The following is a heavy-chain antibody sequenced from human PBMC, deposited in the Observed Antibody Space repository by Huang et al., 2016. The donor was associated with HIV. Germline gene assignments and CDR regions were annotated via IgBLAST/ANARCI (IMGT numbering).Heavy chain of an antibody. CDR1: GFSFRSYT. Sequence: ELQLVQSGGGLVKPGESLRLSCPASGFSFRSYTWAWFRQTPVKVLDCVASISRSGSSMSYADSVRGKGRLTVSRDNAKNALYLEINRVRAEDTALYYCATVGWTYGSDAYFFDTWGQGVLVIVSS. CDR3: ATVGWTYGSDAYFFDT. J-gene: IGHJ5*02. V-gene: IGHV3-21*02. CDR2: ISRSGSSM. D-gene: IGHD3-10*01.